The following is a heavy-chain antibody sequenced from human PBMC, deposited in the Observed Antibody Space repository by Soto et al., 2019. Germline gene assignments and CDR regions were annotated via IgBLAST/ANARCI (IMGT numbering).Heavy chain of an antibody. Sequence: QVHLVQSGGEVKKPGASVKVSCKASGYTFNRHGITWVRQAPGQGLEWMGCISGYNGDINYEQKFQGRVTLSSDTLTSTVYFELKRLRFDDTAVYYCARVRIVGAREIDFWGQGTLVTVSS. CDR2: ISGYNGDI. J-gene: IGHJ4*02. D-gene: IGHD1-26*01. CDR1: GYTFNRHG. CDR3: ARVRIVGAREIDF. V-gene: IGHV1-18*04.